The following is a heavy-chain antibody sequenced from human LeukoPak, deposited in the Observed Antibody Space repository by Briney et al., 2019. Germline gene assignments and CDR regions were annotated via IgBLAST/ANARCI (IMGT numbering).Heavy chain of an antibody. CDR2: ISSSGGST. J-gene: IGHJ4*01. CDR1: GFTFSCYA. CDR3: AKRGYYDSPWN. Sequence: WGSLRPSCAASGFTFSCYALSWIRQAPGRGLEWVAAISSSGGSTYYADSVKGRFAITRDNSKNTLYLQMISLITADTAVLYCAKRGYYDSPWNWGQGTLVTVSS. V-gene: IGHV3-23*01. D-gene: IGHD3-22*01.